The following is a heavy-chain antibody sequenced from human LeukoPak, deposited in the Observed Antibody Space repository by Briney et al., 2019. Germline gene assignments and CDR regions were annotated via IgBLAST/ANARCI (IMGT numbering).Heavy chain of an antibody. CDR3: AKGRGYYYDSSGSQADY. CDR1: GFTFDDYA. CDR2: ISWNSGSI. J-gene: IGHJ4*02. Sequence: GRSLRLSCAASGFTFDDYAMHWVRQAPGKGLEWVSGISWNSGSIGYADSVKGRFTISRDNAKNSLYLQMNSLRAEDTALYYCAKGRGYYYDSSGSQADYWGQGTLVTLSS. D-gene: IGHD3-22*01. V-gene: IGHV3-9*01.